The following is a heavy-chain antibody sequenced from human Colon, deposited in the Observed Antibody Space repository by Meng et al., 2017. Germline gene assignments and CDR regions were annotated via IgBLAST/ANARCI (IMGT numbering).Heavy chain of an antibody. V-gene: IGHV4-4*02. CDR3: ASSDYYRSDY. Sequence: QVHRRESGPGLVTPSETLSLTCAVSGGSISRSDGWSWVRQPPGKGLEWIGETSHSGSTNYSPSLKSRVTISLDKSKNQLSLKLNSVTAADTAVYYCASSDYYRSDYWGQGTLVTVSS. CDR1: GGSISRSDG. J-gene: IGHJ4*02. D-gene: IGHD3-22*01. CDR2: TSHSGST.